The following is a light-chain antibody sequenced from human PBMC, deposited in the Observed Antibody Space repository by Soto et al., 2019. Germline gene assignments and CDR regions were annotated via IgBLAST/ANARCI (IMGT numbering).Light chain of an antibody. CDR3: GSYTSSSTYV. J-gene: IGLJ1*01. V-gene: IGLV2-14*01. CDR1: SSDVGGYNY. Sequence: QSALTQPASVSGFPGQSITISCTGTSSDVGGYNYVSWYQQHPGKAPKLMIYDVSNRPSGVSNRFSGSKSGNTASLTISGLQAEDEADYYCGSYTSSSTYVFGTGTQLTVL. CDR2: DVS.